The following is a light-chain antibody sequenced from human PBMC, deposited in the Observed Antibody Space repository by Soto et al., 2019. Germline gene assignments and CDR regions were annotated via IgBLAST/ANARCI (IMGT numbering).Light chain of an antibody. CDR3: QQRLRT. J-gene: IGKJ1*01. V-gene: IGKV3-11*01. CDR1: QSVCTY. Sequence: EIVLTQCPATLSLSPGESATLSCRASQSVCTYLTWYQQKPGQAPRLIIYDASSMATGIPARFSASGSGTDFILTISSLEPEDFAVYYCQQRLRTCGQGTKVEIK. CDR2: DAS.